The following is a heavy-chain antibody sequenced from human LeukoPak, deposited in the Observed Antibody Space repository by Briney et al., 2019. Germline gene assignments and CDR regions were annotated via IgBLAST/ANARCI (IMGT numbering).Heavy chain of an antibody. D-gene: IGHD3-16*01. CDR3: ARDRGSGLPAWFDY. V-gene: IGHV3-21*01. CDR1: GFTFDDYA. Sequence: KAGGSLRLSCAASGFTFDDYAMHWVRQVPGKGLEWVSSISSRSTYIYHADSVKGRFTISRDNAKNSLYLQMNSLRAEDTAVYYCARDRGSGLPAWFDYWGQGTLVTVSS. CDR2: ISSRSTYI. J-gene: IGHJ4*02.